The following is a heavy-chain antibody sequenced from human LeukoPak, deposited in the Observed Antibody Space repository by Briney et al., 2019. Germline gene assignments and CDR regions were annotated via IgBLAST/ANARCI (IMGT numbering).Heavy chain of an antibody. J-gene: IGHJ4*02. CDR2: LSYDGSNK. CDR1: GFTFSNYP. V-gene: IGHV3-30-3*01. CDR3: ARGALGYCSTTSCYYFDY. D-gene: IGHD2-2*01. Sequence: PGGSLRLSCAASGFTFSNYPLHWVRQAPGKGLEWVAVLSYDGSNKYYADSVKGRFTISRDNSKNTLYLQMNSLRAEDTAVYYCARGALGYCSTTSCYYFDYWGQGTLVTVSS.